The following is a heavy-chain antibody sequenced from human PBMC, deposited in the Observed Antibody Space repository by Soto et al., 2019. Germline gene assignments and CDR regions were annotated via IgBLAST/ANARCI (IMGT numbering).Heavy chain of an antibody. CDR1: GGTFSSYA. J-gene: IGHJ4*02. Sequence: SVKVSCKASGGTFSSYAISWVRQAPGQGLEWMGGIIPIFGTANYAQKFQGRVTMTADKSTSTVYMELSSLRSEDTAVYYCARGGSGSYKIEDWGQGTLVPVSS. D-gene: IGHD3-10*01. CDR2: IIPIFGTA. CDR3: ARGGSGSYKIED. V-gene: IGHV1-69*06.